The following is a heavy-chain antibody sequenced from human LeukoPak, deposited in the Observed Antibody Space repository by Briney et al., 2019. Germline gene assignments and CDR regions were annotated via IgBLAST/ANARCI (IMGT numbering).Heavy chain of an antibody. Sequence: SETLSLTCAVYGGSFSGYYWGWIRQPPGKGLEWIGEINHSGSTNYNPSLKSRVTISVDTSKNQFSLKLSSVTAADTAVYYCARLPNSSGWYEVDYWGQGTLVTVSS. CDR1: GGSFSGYY. J-gene: IGHJ4*02. D-gene: IGHD6-19*01. V-gene: IGHV4-34*01. CDR3: ARLPNSSGWYEVDY. CDR2: INHSGST.